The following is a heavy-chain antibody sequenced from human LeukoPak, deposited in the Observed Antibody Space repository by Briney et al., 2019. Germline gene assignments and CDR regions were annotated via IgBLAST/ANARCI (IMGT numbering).Heavy chain of an antibody. J-gene: IGHJ4*02. Sequence: GGSLRLSCAASGFTFSDYYMSWLRQAPGKGLEWVSYISSSGTTIYYADSVKGRFTISRDKAKNSLYLQMKSLRAEDPAVYYCARRRDSGSLQHFDYWGQGTLVTVSS. D-gene: IGHD1-26*01. V-gene: IGHV3-11*01. CDR3: ARRRDSGSLQHFDY. CDR2: ISSSGTTI. CDR1: GFTFSDYY.